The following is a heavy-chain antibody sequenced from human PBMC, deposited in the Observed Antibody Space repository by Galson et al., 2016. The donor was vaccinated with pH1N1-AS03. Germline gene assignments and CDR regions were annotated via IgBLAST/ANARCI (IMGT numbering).Heavy chain of an antibody. J-gene: IGHJ4*02. CDR2: ISHDETGE. V-gene: IGHV3-30*03. D-gene: IGHD6-13*01. Sequence: SLRLSCAASGFTFRNFGMHWVRQAPGKGPEWVGVISHDETGEWYADSVKGRFTISRDDSKNTLYLQMNSLRAEDTALYNCARDRRGSSRPFDYWGQGTLGTVSS. CDR1: GFTFRNFG. CDR3: ARDRRGSSRPFDY.